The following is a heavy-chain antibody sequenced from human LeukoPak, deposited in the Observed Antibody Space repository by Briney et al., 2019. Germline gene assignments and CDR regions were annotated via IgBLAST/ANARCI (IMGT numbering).Heavy chain of an antibody. CDR3: ARGFDGDYNNWFDP. D-gene: IGHD4-17*01. J-gene: IGHJ5*02. Sequence: SGTLSLTCAVSGGSISSSNWWSWVRQPPGKGLEWIGEIYHSGSTNYNPSLKSRVTISVDKSKNQFSLKLSSVTAADTAVYYCARGFDGDYNNWFDPWGQGTLVIVSS. CDR2: IYHSGST. CDR1: GGSISSSNW. V-gene: IGHV4-4*02.